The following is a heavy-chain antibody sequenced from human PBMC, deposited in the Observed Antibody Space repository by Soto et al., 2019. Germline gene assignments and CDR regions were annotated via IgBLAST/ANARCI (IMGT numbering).Heavy chain of an antibody. CDR3: AKDSGRYLFDY. CDR2: ISGSGGST. D-gene: IGHD1-26*01. CDR1: GFTFSSYA. V-gene: IGHV3-23*04. J-gene: IGHJ4*02. Sequence: EVQLVESGGGVVQPGGSLRLSCAASGFTFSSYAMRWVRQAPGKGLEWVSAISGSGGSTYYADSVKGRFTISRDNSKKTLYLKMNSLRAEDRAVYDCAKDSGRYLFDYWGQGTLVTVSS.